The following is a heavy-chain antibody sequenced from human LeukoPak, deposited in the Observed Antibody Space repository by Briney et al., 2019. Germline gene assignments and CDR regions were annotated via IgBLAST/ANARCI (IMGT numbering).Heavy chain of an antibody. V-gene: IGHV4-34*01. Sequence: SETLSLTCAVYGGSFIGYQWTWIRQSPGKGVEWIGDINPSGSIYYNPSLKSRLTISVDTSKNQSSLNLRSVTAADTPVYYCARGSHDITMIVVVMTSVSYYLDVWGKGTTVTVS. CDR1: GGSFIGYQ. CDR3: ARGSHDITMIVVVMTSVSYYLDV. J-gene: IGHJ6*03. CDR2: INPSGSI. D-gene: IGHD3-22*01.